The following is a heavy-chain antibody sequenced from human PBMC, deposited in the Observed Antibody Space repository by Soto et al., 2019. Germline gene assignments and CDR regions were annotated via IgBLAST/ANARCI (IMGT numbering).Heavy chain of an antibody. CDR3: ARGRLHLGELSFLGI. V-gene: IGHV4-31*03. Sequence: QVQLQESGPGLVKPSQTLSLTCTVSGGSISSGGYYWSWIRQHPGKGREWIGYIYYSGSTYYNPSLESRVTISVDASKNQSSLKLRSVTAADTAVYYCARGRLHLGELSFLGIWGQGPLATVSP. CDR2: IYYSGST. CDR1: GGSISSGGYY. D-gene: IGHD3-16*02. J-gene: IGHJ4*02.